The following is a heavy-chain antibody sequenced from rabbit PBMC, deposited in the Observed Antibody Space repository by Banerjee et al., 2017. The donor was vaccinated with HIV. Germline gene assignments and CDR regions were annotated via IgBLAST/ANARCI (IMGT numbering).Heavy chain of an antibody. J-gene: IGHJ4*01. CDR3: GRVYADSRWVNL. D-gene: IGHD4-2*01. V-gene: IGHV1S40*01. CDR2: IGAGSSGST. CDR1: GIDFSSYYY. Sequence: QSLEESGGGLVKPGGTLTLTCKASGIDFSSYYYMCWVRQAPGKGLEWIACIGAGSSGSTYYASWAKGRFTISKTSSTTVTLQMTSLTAADTATYFCGRVYADSRWVNLWGPGTLVTVS.